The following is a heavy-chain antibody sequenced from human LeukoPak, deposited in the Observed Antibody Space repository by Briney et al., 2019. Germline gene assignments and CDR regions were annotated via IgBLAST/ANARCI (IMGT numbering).Heavy chain of an antibody. J-gene: IGHJ3*02. CDR2: IYTSGST. CDR1: GGSNSSYY. V-gene: IGHV4-4*07. Sequence: SETLSLTCTVSGGSNSSYYWSWIRQSAGKGLEWIGRIYTSGSTNYNPSLKSRVTMSVDTFKNQFSLRLSSVTAADTAVYYCANAPRGGDAFDIWGQGTMVTVSS. D-gene: IGHD3-16*01. CDR3: ANAPRGGDAFDI.